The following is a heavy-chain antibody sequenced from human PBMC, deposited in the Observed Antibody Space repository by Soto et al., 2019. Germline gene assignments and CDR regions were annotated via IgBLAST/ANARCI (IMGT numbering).Heavy chain of an antibody. CDR2: MDQDGSET. CDR1: GFTFSTYW. Sequence: EVQLVESGGGLVQPGGSLRLSCAASGFTFSTYWMTWVRQPPGKGLEWVANMDQDGSETYYVDSVRGRFTVSRDNAKNSLYLHMNRLRVEDTAVYYCVFGGNFFIYWGQGTLVTVSS. D-gene: IGHD3-16*01. J-gene: IGHJ4*02. V-gene: IGHV3-7*01. CDR3: VFGGNFFIY.